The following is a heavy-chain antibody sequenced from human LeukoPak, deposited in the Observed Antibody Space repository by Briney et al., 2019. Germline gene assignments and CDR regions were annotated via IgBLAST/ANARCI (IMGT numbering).Heavy chain of an antibody. J-gene: IGHJ5*02. V-gene: IGHV3-33*01. CDR1: GFTFSSYG. CDR3: VREAGYCAPVCVKTNWFDP. CDR2: IWSDSSHR. D-gene: IGHD2-15*01. Sequence: PGGSLRLSCAASGFTFSSYGMHWIRQAPGKGLEWVAVIWSDSSHRYYVDSMKGRCTISRDNSTNTVYLHMNSLRDEDTALYHCVREAGYCAPVCVKTNWFDPWGQGTLVTVSS.